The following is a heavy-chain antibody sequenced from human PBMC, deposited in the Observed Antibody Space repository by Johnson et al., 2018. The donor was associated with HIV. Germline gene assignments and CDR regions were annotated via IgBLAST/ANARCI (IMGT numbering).Heavy chain of an antibody. D-gene: IGHD3-10*01. CDR1: GFTVKSNY. J-gene: IGHJ3*02. CDR2: IYSGGST. CDR3: ASSYSESDAFDI. Sequence: VQLVESGGGVVQPGRSLRLSCAASGFTVKSNYINWVRQAPGKGLECVSGIYSGGSTYYADSVKGRFTISRDNSKNTLYLQMNSLRVEDTAVYYCASSYSESDAFDIWGQGTMVTVSS. V-gene: IGHV3-66*01.